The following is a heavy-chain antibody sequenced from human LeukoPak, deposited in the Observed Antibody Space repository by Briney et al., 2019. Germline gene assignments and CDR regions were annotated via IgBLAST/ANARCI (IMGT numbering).Heavy chain of an antibody. Sequence: SQTLSLTCTVSGGSLSSGGYYWSWIRQHPGKGLEWIGYIYYSGSTYYNPSLKSRVTISVDTSKNQFSLKLSSVTAADTAVYYCARDSSSGYELSWFDPWGQGTQVTVSS. D-gene: IGHD3-22*01. CDR3: ARDSSSGYELSWFDP. CDR1: GGSLSSGGYY. CDR2: IYYSGST. V-gene: IGHV4-31*03. J-gene: IGHJ5*02.